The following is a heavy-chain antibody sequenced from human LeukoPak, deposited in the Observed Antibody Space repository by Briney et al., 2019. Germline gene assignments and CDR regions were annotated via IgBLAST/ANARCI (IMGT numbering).Heavy chain of an antibody. V-gene: IGHV3-23*01. CDR1: GFTFSSYA. D-gene: IGHD2-15*01. CDR3: AKDDDHVEYGYYFDF. J-gene: IGHJ4*02. CDR2: IGGRGTIT. Sequence: PGGSLRLSCAASGFTFSSYAMSWVRQAPGKGLEWVSAIGGRGTITYYADSVKGRFTISKDNSKNTLYLQMNSLRAEDTAVYYCAKDDDHVEYGYYFDFWGQGTLVTVSS.